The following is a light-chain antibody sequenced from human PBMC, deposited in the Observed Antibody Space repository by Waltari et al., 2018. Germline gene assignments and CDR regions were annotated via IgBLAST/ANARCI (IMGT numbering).Light chain of an antibody. CDR1: WPNTGSNA. J-gene: IGLJ2*01. CDR2: ENS. V-gene: IGLV1-44*01. CDR3: ASWDGNLNAVV. Sequence: QSVLTQPRSLSGAPGQRVVISCSGTWPNTGSNAVDWYQQVPGMAPRLLIFENSQRPSGVPGRFSGSKSGASASLALTGLQSEDEAEYYCASWDGNLNAVVFGGGTKLIVL.